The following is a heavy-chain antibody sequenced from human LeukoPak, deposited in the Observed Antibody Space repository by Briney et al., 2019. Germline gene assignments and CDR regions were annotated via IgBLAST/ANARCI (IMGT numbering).Heavy chain of an antibody. V-gene: IGHV3-20*04. Sequence: GGSLRLSCAASGFTFDDYGMSWVRQAPGKGLEWASGINWNGGSTGYADSVKGRFTISRDNAKNSLYLQMNSLRAEDTALYYCARFRDYGSGSSYFDYWGQGTLVTVSS. CDR2: INWNGGST. D-gene: IGHD3-10*01. J-gene: IGHJ4*02. CDR1: GFTFDDYG. CDR3: ARFRDYGSGSSYFDY.